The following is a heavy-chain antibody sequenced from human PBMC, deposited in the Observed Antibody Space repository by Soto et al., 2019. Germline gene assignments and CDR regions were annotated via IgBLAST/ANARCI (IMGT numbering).Heavy chain of an antibody. CDR1: GGSISTLY. V-gene: IGHV4-59*11. CDR2: TSYSGST. Sequence: SSETLSLTCAVSGGSISTLYWTWIRQPPGKGPQYIGETSYSGSTSYNPSLKGRVTMSVDTSKNEFSLKLTSVTAADTAVYYCARGQRPYVSGPYSPWFDPWGQGILVTVSS. CDR3: ARGQRPYVSGPYSPWFDP. J-gene: IGHJ5*02. D-gene: IGHD3-10*01.